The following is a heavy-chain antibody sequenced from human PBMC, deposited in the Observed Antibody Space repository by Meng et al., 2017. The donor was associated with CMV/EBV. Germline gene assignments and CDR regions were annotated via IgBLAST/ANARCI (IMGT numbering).Heavy chain of an antibody. V-gene: IGHV3-7*01. CDR1: GFTFSSYW. Sequence: GESLKISCAASGFTFSSYWMSWVRQAPGKGLEWAANIKQDGSEKYYVDSVKGRFTISRDNAKNSLYLQMNSLRAEDTAVYYCARFVASGSPRPYYYYYYGMDVWGQGTTVTVSS. CDR2: IKQDGSEK. D-gene: IGHD1-26*01. J-gene: IGHJ6*02. CDR3: ARFVASGSPRPYYYYYYGMDV.